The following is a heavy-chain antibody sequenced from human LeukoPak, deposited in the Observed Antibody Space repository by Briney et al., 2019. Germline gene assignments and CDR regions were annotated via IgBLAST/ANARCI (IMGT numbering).Heavy chain of an antibody. V-gene: IGHV4-39*01. D-gene: IGHD3-22*01. CDR2: IYYSGST. CDR1: GGSISSSSYY. CDR3: ARLAPLTMTLEY. J-gene: IGHJ4*02. Sequence: SETLSLTCTVSGGSISSSSYYWGWIRQPPGKGLEWIGSIYYSGSTYYNPSLKSRVTISVDTSKNQFSLKLSSVTAADTAVYYCARLAPLTMTLEYWGQGTLVTVSS.